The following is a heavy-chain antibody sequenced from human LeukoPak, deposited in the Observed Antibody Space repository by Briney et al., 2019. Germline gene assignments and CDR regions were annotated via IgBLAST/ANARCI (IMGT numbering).Heavy chain of an antibody. Sequence: PGGSLRLSCAASGFTFSGYGMNWVRQAPGKGLEWVSSISSSSSYIYYADSVKGRFTISRDNAKNSLHLQMNSLRAEDTAVYYCARDQVPFGELYIDYWGQGTLVTVSS. V-gene: IGHV3-21*01. CDR3: ARDQVPFGELYIDY. CDR2: ISSSSSYI. J-gene: IGHJ4*02. CDR1: GFTFSGYG. D-gene: IGHD3-10*01.